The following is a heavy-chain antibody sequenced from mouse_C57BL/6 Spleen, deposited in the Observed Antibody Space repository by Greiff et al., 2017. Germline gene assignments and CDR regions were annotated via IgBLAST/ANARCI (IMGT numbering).Heavy chain of an antibody. J-gene: IGHJ1*03. D-gene: IGHD2-4*01. CDR1: GFSLTSYG. CDR2: IWSGGST. Sequence: QVQLKESGPGLVQPSQSLSITCTVSGFSLTSYGVHWVRQSPGKGLEWLGVIWSGGSTDYNAAFISRLSISKDNSKSQVFFKMNSLQADDTAIYYCARKGDDYDWYFDVWGTGTTVTVSS. CDR3: ARKGDDYDWYFDV. V-gene: IGHV2-2*01.